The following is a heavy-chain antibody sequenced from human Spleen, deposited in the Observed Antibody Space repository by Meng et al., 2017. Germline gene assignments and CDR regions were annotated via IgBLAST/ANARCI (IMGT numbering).Heavy chain of an antibody. V-gene: IGHV4-4*02. D-gene: IGHD6-13*01. J-gene: IGHJ6*02. CDR2: IYHSGST. CDR3: ARSEGIYYYYGMDV. Sequence: SETLSLTCAVSGGSISSSNWWSWVRQPPGKGLEWIGEIYHSGSTNYNPSLKSRVTISVDKSKNQFSLKLSSVTAADTAVYYCARSEGIYYYYGMDVWGQGTTVTVSS. CDR1: GGSISSSNW.